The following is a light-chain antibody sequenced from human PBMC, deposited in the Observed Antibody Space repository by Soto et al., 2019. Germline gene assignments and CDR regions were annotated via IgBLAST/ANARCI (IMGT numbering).Light chain of an antibody. CDR3: SSYAGSSNVV. CDR1: SSDVGSYNL. CDR2: EGT. V-gene: IGLV2-23*01. Sequence: QSALTQPASVSGSPGQSITISCTGTSSDVGSYNLVSWYQQHPGKAPKLMIYEGTKRPSGVSNRFSGSKSGNTASLTISGLQAEDEADYYCSSYAGSSNVVFGGGTQLTVL. J-gene: IGLJ2*01.